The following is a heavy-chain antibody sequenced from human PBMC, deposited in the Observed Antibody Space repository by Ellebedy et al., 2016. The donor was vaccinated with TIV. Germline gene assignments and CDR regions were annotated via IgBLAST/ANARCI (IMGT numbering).Heavy chain of an antibody. D-gene: IGHD5-18*01. Sequence: SETLSLTXVVSGGSISSSNWWSWVRQPPGKGLEWIGELDHSGSSNYNPSLKSRVTISIDKSKNQLSLKLSSVTAADTAVYYCARVGYSYGYAWLDSWGQGMLVTVSS. J-gene: IGHJ5*01. CDR3: ARVGYSYGYAWLDS. V-gene: IGHV4-4*02. CDR2: LDHSGSS. CDR1: GGSISSSNW.